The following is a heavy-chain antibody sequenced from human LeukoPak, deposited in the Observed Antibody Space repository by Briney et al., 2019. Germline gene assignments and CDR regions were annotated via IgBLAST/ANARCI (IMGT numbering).Heavy chain of an antibody. D-gene: IGHD4-17*01. V-gene: IGHV3-7*01. Sequence: GGSLRLSCAASGFTFTSYWMSWVRQAPGKGLEWVAHINQDGSEKHFVDSVEGRFTISRDNAANSLFLQMNSLRAEDTAVYYCAREYDYGVSGADYWGQGTLVTVSS. CDR2: INQDGSEK. J-gene: IGHJ4*02. CDR3: AREYDYGVSGADY. CDR1: GFTFTSYW.